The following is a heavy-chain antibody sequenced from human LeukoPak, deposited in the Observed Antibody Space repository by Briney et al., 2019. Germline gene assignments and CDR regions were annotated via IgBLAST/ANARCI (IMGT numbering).Heavy chain of an antibody. D-gene: IGHD1-26*01. CDR1: GASFSADC. Sequence: PSETLSLTCTVYGASFSADCWSWIRQPLGKGLEWIGEINHGGITNYNPSLKSRVTISLDTSKNQFSLRLNSVIAADTAVYYYARTQWVTGRPEEYWGQGTLVTVSS. V-gene: IGHV4-34*01. J-gene: IGHJ4*02. CDR3: ARTQWVTGRPEEY. CDR2: INHGGIT.